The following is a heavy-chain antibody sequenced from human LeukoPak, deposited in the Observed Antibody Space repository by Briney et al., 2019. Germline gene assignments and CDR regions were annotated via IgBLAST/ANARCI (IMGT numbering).Heavy chain of an antibody. CDR3: ARRLLYHYGLDV. Sequence: PSETLSLTCTVSGGSISSYYWSWIRQPPGKGLEWIGYIYYSGSTNYNPSLKSRVTISVDTSKNQFSLKLSSVTAADTAVYYCARRLLYHYGLDVWGQGTTVTVSS. D-gene: IGHD3-22*01. CDR2: IYYSGST. V-gene: IGHV4-59*08. CDR1: GGSISSYY. J-gene: IGHJ6*02.